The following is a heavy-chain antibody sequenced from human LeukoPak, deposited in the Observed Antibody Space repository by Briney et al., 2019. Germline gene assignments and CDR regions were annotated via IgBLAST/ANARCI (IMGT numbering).Heavy chain of an antibody. J-gene: IGHJ4*02. Sequence: GGSLRLSCAASGFTFSSYWMSWVRQAPGKGLEWVAVISYDGSNKYYADSVKGRFTISRDNPKNTLYLQMNSLRAEDTAVYYCARNFYSSSVLDYWGQGTLVTVSS. CDR1: GFTFSSYW. D-gene: IGHD6-13*01. CDR3: ARNFYSSSVLDY. V-gene: IGHV3-30-3*01. CDR2: ISYDGSNK.